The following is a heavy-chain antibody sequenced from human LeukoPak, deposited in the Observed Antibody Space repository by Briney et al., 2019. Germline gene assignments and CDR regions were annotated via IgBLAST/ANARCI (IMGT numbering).Heavy chain of an antibody. CDR2: IIPILGIA. CDR1: GGTFSSYA. CDR3: ARDRNIVATFDY. V-gene: IGHV1-69*04. D-gene: IGHD5-12*01. Sequence: GSSVKASCKASGGTFSSYAISWVRQAPGQGLEWMGRIIPILGIANYAQKFQGRVTITADKSTSTAYMELSSLRSEDTAVYYCARDRNIVATFDYWGQGTLVTVSS. J-gene: IGHJ4*02.